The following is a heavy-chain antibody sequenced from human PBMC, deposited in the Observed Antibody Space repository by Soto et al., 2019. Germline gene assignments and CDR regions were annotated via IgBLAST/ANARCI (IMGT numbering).Heavy chain of an antibody. Sequence: QVQLVQSGGEVKKPGASVKVSCQASGYTFSDYAISWVRQAPGQGLEWMGWISASTRNTDQAQNFQGRVIMTLDTSTNTAYMELRSLRSDDTAVYYCVRCYCSVGSCYACWHFDLWGRCTLVTVSS. CDR3: VRCYCSVGSCYACWHFDL. J-gene: IGHJ2*01. D-gene: IGHD2-15*01. V-gene: IGHV1-18*01. CDR2: ISASTRNT. CDR1: GYTFSDYA.